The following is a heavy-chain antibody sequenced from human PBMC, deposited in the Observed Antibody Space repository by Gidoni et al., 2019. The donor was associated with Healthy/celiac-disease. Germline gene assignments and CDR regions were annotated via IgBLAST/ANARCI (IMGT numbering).Heavy chain of an antibody. Sequence: QLQLVASGSGVVQPGWSHRSSRAASGFSFSSYAMHWVRQAPVQGLEWVAVISYNGSNKYYADSVKGRFTISRDNSKNTLYLQMNSLRAEDTAVYYCAREGLSYYDSRVPVAFDIWGQGTMVTVSS. CDR3: AREGLSYYDSRVPVAFDI. V-gene: IGHV3-30*04. D-gene: IGHD3-22*01. CDR1: GFSFSSYA. CDR2: ISYNGSNK. J-gene: IGHJ3*02.